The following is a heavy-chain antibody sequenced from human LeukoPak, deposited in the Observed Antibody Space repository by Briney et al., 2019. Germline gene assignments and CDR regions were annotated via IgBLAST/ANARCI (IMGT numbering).Heavy chain of an antibody. V-gene: IGHV3-30*04. CDR1: GFTFSSYA. J-gene: IGHJ6*02. Sequence: GGSLRLSCAASGFTFSSYAMHWVRQAPGTGLGWVAVISYDGSNKYYADSVKGRFTISRDNSKNTLYLQMNSLRAEDTAVYYCARDREYQHHPKYYYYGMDVWGQGTTVTVSS. CDR2: ISYDGSNK. CDR3: ARDREYQHHPKYYYYGMDV. D-gene: IGHD2-2*01.